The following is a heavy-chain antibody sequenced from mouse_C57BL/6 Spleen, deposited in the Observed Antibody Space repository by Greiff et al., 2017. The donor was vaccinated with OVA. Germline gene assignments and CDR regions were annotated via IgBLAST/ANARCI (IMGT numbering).Heavy chain of an antibody. CDR2: IDPETGGT. CDR1: GYTFTDYE. J-gene: IGHJ1*03. V-gene: IGHV1-15*01. D-gene: IGHD1-1*01. CDR3: TSGMVITTVVARDWYFDV. Sequence: QVQLKQSGAELVRPGASVTLSCKASGYTFTDYEMHWVKQTPVHGLEWIGAIDPETGGTAYNQKFKGKAILTADKSSSTAYMELRSLTSEDSAVYYCTSGMVITTVVARDWYFDVWGTGTTVTVSS.